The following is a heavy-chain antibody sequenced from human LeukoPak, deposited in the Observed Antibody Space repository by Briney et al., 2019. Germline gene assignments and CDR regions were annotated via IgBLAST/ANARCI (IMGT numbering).Heavy chain of an antibody. CDR3: ARTRSSGSGYDY. CDR1: GGSISSSSYY. Sequence: SETLSLTCTVSGGSISSSSYYWGWIRQPPGKGLEWIGSIYYSGSTYYNPSLKSRVSISVDTSKNQFSLKLSSVTAADTAVYYCARTRSSGSGYDYWGQGTLVTVSS. CDR2: IYYSGST. V-gene: IGHV4-39*07. J-gene: IGHJ4*02. D-gene: IGHD3-10*01.